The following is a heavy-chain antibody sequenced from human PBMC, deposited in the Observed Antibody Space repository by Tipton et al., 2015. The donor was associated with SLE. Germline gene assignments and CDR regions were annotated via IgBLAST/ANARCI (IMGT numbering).Heavy chain of an antibody. V-gene: IGHV3-21*04. CDR2: ISSSSSYI. J-gene: IGHJ3*02. CDR1: GFTFSSYS. CDR3: ARDPGLKAAFDI. Sequence: SLRLSCAASGFTFSSYSMNWVRQAPGKGLEWVSSISSSSSYIYYADSVKGRFTISRDNAKNSLYLQMNSLRAEDTAVYYCARDPGLKAAFDIWGQGTMVTVSS.